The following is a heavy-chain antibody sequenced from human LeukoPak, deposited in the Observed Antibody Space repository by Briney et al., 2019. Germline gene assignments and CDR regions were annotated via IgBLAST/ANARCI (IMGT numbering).Heavy chain of an antibody. D-gene: IGHD2-15*01. J-gene: IGHJ6*02. Sequence: GGSLRLSCAASGFTFSSYAMSWVRQAPGKGLEWVSAISGSGGSTYYADPVKGRFTISRDNSKNTLYLQMNSLRAEDTAVYYCARDYSGGTPRPTYYYYGMDVWGQGTTVTVSS. CDR3: ARDYSGGTPRPTYYYYGMDV. CDR1: GFTFSSYA. V-gene: IGHV3-23*01. CDR2: ISGSGGST.